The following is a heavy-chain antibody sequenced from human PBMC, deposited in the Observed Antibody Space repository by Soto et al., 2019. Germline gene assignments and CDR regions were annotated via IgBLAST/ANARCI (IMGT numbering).Heavy chain of an antibody. J-gene: IGHJ6*02. CDR2: IYHSGST. V-gene: IGHV4-4*02. CDR3: ASESNYYGSGSYHYYYYYGMDV. D-gene: IGHD3-10*01. CDR1: GGSISSSNW. Sequence: SETLSLTCAVSGGSISSSNWWSWVRQPPGKGLEWIGEIYHSGSTNYNPSLKSRVTISVDKSKNKFSLKLSFVTAADTAVYYCASESNYYGSGSYHYYYYYGMDVWGQGTTVTVSS.